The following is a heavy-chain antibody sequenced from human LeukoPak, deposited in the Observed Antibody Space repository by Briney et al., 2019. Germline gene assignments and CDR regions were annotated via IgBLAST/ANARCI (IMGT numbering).Heavy chain of an antibody. J-gene: IGHJ6*03. CDR2: IIPIFGTA. Sequence: ASVKVSCKASGGTFSSYGISWVRQAPGQGLEWVGGIIPIFGTANYAQKFQGRVTITADESTSTAYMELSSLRSEDTAVYYCARDKEGIGYHSDPYYYYMHVWGKGTTVTVSS. D-gene: IGHD5-12*01. CDR3: ARDKEGIGYHSDPYYYYMHV. V-gene: IGHV1-69*13. CDR1: GGTFSSYG.